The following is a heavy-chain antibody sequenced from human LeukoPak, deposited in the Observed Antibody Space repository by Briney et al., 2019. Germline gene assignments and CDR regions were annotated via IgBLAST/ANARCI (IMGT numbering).Heavy chain of an antibody. CDR3: ARVSTSGYRDWLDP. Sequence: ASVKVSCKASGYTFVDYYIHWVRQAPGQGLEWMGWIYPKSGGTNSAQKFQGRVTMTRDTSITTAYMELTRLKFDDTAVYHCARVSTSGYRDWLDPWGQGTLVTVSS. CDR2: IYPKSGGT. J-gene: IGHJ5*02. V-gene: IGHV1-2*02. D-gene: IGHD3-9*01. CDR1: GYTFVDYY.